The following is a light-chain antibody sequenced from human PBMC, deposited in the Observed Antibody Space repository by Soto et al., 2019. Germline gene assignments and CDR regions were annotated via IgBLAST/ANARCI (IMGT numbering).Light chain of an antibody. V-gene: IGKV3-15*01. CDR3: QKYNQWPLT. Sequence: EIVMTQSPATLSVSPGEKATLSCRASQTVSNNLAWYQQKPGQAPRLLIYFASTRATGIPARFSGSGSGTEFTLTISSLDSEDFAVYYWQKYNQWPLTFGGGTKAETK. CDR1: QTVSNN. J-gene: IGKJ4*01. CDR2: FAS.